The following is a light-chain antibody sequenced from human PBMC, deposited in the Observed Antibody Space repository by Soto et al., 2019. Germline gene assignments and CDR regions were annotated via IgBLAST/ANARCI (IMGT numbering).Light chain of an antibody. Sequence: IIWPKYTETLYLSPGERATLSCRGSQTVSGNYLAWCQQRPGQAPRLLIYGASTRAAGIPDRFSGSGSGTDFTLTITRLEPEDSAVYFCQQYTGPPTTFGQGTRLEIK. CDR3: QQYTGPPTT. V-gene: IGKV3-20*01. CDR2: GAS. CDR1: QTVSGNY. J-gene: IGKJ5*01.